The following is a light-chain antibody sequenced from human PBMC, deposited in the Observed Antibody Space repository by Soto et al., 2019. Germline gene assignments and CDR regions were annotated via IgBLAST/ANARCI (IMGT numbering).Light chain of an antibody. CDR1: RDDIGACDY. CDR2: EVT. J-gene: IGLJ2*01. V-gene: IGLV2-14*01. CDR3: NSYTNSSAVV. Sequence: QSVLTQPASVSGSPGQSITISCAGTRDDIGACDYVSWYQQHPGNAPKLLVYEVTNRPSGVSDRFSGSKSGNTASLTISGLQAEDEADYYCNSYTNSSAVVFGGGTQLTVL.